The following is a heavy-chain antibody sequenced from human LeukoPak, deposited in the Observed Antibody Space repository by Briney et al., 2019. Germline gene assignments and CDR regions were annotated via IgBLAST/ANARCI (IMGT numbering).Heavy chain of an antibody. Sequence: SCKASGYTFTGYYMHWVRQAPGKGLEWVAFIQYDGRNKYYADSVKGRFTISRDNSKNTLYLQMNSLRAEDTAVFYCAKDGVILAPGIYWYMDVWGRGTTVTVSS. CDR3: AKDGVILAPGIYWYMDV. D-gene: IGHD3-16*02. J-gene: IGHJ6*03. CDR1: GYTFTGYY. V-gene: IGHV3-30-3*02. CDR2: IQYDGRNK.